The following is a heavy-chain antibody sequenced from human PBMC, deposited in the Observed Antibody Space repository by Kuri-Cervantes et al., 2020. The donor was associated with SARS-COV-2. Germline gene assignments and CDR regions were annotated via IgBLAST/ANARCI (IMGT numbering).Heavy chain of an antibody. Sequence: SGPTLVKPTQTLTLTCTFSGFSLSTSGMRVSWIRQPPGKALEWLARIDWDDDKFYSTSLKTRLTISKDTSKNQVVLTMTNMDPVDTATYYCARSSIDYDSSGYVYFDYWGQGTRVTVSS. CDR3: ARSSIDYDSSGYVYFDY. J-gene: IGHJ4*02. D-gene: IGHD3-22*01. CDR2: IDWDDDK. CDR1: GFSLSTSGMR. V-gene: IGHV2-70*04.